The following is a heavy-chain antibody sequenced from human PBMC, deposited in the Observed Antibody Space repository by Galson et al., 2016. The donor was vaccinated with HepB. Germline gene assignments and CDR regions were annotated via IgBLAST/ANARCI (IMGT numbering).Heavy chain of an antibody. CDR3: AREVVPAANGYYYYYCGMDG. Sequence: SLRLSCAASGFTFSSYAMHWVRQAPGKGLEWVAVISYDGSNNYYADSVKGRFTISRDNSKNTLYLQMNSLRAEDTAVYYCAREVVPAANGYYYYYCGMDGWGQGTTVTVSS. J-gene: IGHJ6*02. CDR1: GFTFSSYA. CDR2: ISYDGSNN. V-gene: IGHV3-30-3*01. D-gene: IGHD2-2*01.